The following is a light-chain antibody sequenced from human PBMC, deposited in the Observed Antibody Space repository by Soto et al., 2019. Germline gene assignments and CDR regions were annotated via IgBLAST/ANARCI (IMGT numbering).Light chain of an antibody. CDR1: SRDVGRYNL. J-gene: IGLJ1*01. CDR2: EVT. Sequence: QSALTQPASVSGSPGQSITISCTGTSRDVGRYNLVSWYQQHPGKAPKLMIYEVTKRPSGVSHRFSGSKSGTTASLTISGLQSEDEADYYFCSYAGIYVFGSGTKLTVL. V-gene: IGLV2-23*02. CDR3: CSYAGIYV.